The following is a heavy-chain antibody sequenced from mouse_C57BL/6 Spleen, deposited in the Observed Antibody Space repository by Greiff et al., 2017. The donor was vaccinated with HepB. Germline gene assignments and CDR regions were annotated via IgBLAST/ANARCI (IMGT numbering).Heavy chain of an antibody. V-gene: IGHV1-64*01. CDR3: ARSDYYGSSCYYAMDY. CDR1: GYTFTSYW. D-gene: IGHD1-1*01. CDR2: IHPNSGST. J-gene: IGHJ4*01. Sequence: VQLQQSGAELVKPGASVKLSCKASGYTFTSYWMHWVKQRPGQGLEWIGMIHPNSGSTNYNEKFKSKATLTVDKSSSTAYMQLSSLTSEDSAVYYCARSDYYGSSCYYAMDYWGQGTSVTVSS.